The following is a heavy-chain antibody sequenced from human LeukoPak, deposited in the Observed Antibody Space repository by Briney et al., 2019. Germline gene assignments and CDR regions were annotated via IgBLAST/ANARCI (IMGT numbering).Heavy chain of an antibody. J-gene: IGHJ6*02. Sequence: GGSLRLSCAASGFTFSNHAMSWVRQAPEKGLEWVSGISSSGGSTYSADSVKGRLTIPRDNSKHTLFLQMSSLRAEDTAVYYCAKGSPLDLGAGEPYYYGMDVWGQGTTVIVSS. D-gene: IGHD3-10*01. CDR1: GFTFSNHA. CDR3: AKGSPLDLGAGEPYYYGMDV. CDR2: ISSSGGST. V-gene: IGHV3-23*01.